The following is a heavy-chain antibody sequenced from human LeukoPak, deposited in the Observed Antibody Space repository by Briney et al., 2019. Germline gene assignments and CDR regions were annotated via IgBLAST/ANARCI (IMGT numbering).Heavy chain of an antibody. CDR3: ARQKTGYSSVWYFDC. CDR1: GYTFTSYY. V-gene: IGHV1-46*01. CDR2: INPSGGST. J-gene: IGHJ4*02. Sequence: SVKVSCKASGYTFTSYYMHWVRQAPGQGLEWMGIINPSGGSTSYAQKFQGRVTMTRDMSTSTVYMELSSLRSEDTAVYYCARQKTGYSSVWYFDCWGQGTLVTVSS. D-gene: IGHD6-19*01.